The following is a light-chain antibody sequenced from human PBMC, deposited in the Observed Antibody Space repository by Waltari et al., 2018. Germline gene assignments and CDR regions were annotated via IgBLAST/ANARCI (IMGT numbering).Light chain of an antibody. J-gene: IGKJ5*01. V-gene: IGKV3D-20*02. CDR1: QSVSSNY. CDR2: GAS. CDR3: QQRGNWPIT. Sequence: EIVLTQSPGTLSLSPGERATLSCRTSQSVSSNYLAWYQQKPGQAPRLLIYGASSRATGIPDRFSGSGSGTDFTLTISRLEPEDLGVYYCQQRGNWPITFGQGTRLEI.